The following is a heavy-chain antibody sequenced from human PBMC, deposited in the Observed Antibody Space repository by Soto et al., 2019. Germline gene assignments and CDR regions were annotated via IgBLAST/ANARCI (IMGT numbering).Heavy chain of an antibody. V-gene: IGHV4-4*07. CDR1: GGSISSYY. J-gene: IGHJ4*02. CDR3: ARDGFRYYDSSGYTYFDC. CDR2: IYTSGST. D-gene: IGHD3-22*01. Sequence: SETLSLTCIVSGGSISSYYWSWIRQHAGKGLEWIGRIYTSGSTNYNPSLKSRVTMSVDTSKNQFSLKLSSVTAADTAVYYCARDGFRYYDSSGYTYFDCWGQGTRGTVSS.